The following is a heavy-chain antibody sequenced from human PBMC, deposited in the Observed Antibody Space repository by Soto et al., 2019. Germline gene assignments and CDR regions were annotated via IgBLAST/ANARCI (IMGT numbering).Heavy chain of an antibody. D-gene: IGHD1-26*01. J-gene: IGHJ4*02. CDR2: VRYSGST. V-gene: IGHV4-30-4*01. CDR3: ARLGGSVDD. CDR1: GASTSSGDFV. Sequence: QVQLRESGPGLVKPSQTLSLTCTVSGASTSSGDFVWSWIRQPPGKGLEWTGYVRYSGSTYYNPSLKSRVTISVDTSKNQFSLTLSSVTAADTAVYYCARLGGSVDDWGQGTLVTVS.